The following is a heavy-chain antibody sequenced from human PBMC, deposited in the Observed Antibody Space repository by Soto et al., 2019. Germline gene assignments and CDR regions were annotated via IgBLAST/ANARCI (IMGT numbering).Heavy chain of an antibody. D-gene: IGHD2-15*01. V-gene: IGHV1-3*05. CDR3: ARGVAPYYFDY. J-gene: IGHJ4*02. Sequence: QVQLVQSGAEEKKPGASVKVSCKASGYTFTSYAMHWVRQAPGQRPEWMGWIDAGNGNTKYSQKIQGRVTITRDTSASTAYMELSSLRSEDTAVYYCARGVAPYYFDYWGQGTLVTVSS. CDR2: IDAGNGNT. CDR1: GYTFTSYA.